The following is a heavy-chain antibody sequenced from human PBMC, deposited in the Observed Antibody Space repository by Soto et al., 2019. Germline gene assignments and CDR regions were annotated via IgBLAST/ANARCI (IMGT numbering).Heavy chain of an antibody. J-gene: IGHJ1*01. Sequence: GSLRLSCAASVFTVSSHYMSWVRQAPGKGLEWLSVIYSGDNTYYADSVKGRFTISRDNSKNTLYLQMNSLRAEDTAVYYCARELAAAGTGFLQHWGQGTLVTVYS. V-gene: IGHV3-53*01. D-gene: IGHD6-25*01. CDR3: ARELAAAGTGFLQH. CDR2: IYSGDNT. CDR1: VFTVSSHY.